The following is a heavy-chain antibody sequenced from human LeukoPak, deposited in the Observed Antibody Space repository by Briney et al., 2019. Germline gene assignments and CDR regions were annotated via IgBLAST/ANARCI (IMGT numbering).Heavy chain of an antibody. CDR1: GFTVSSNY. CDR3: ARGGGAEAFDI. J-gene: IGHJ3*02. CDR2: IYSGGST. D-gene: IGHD2-21*01. Sequence: GGSLRLSCAASGFTVSSNYMSWVRQAPGKGLEWVSVIYSGGSTNYADAVKGRFTIYRDNSKNTLYLQMNSLRVEDTAVYYCARGGGAEAFDIWGQGTMVTVSS. V-gene: IGHV3-66*01.